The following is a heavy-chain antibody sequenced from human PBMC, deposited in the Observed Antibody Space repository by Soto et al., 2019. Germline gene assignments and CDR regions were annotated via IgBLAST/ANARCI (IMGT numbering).Heavy chain of an antibody. CDR2: ISGSGGST. Sequence: GGSLRLSCAASGFTFSSYAMSWVRQAPGKGLEWVSAISGSGGSTYYADSVKGRFTISRGNSKNTLYLQMNSLRAEDTAVYYCTKTYVYDYGDYDYWGPGTLVTVSS. CDR1: GFTFSSYA. CDR3: TKTYVYDYGDYDY. J-gene: IGHJ4*02. D-gene: IGHD4-17*01. V-gene: IGHV3-23*01.